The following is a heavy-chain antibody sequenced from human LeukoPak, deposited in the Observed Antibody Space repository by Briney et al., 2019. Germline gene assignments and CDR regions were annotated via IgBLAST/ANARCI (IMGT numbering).Heavy chain of an antibody. D-gene: IGHD6-6*01. J-gene: IGHJ6*03. Sequence: ASVKVSCKASGYTFTGYYMHWVRQAPGQGLVWMGWINPNSGGTNYAQKFQGRVTMTRDTSISTAYMELSRLRSDDTAVYYCARSGEQLAPIYYYYYMDVWGKGTTVTVSS. CDR3: ARSGEQLAPIYYYYYMDV. CDR1: GYTFTGYY. CDR2: INPNSGGT. V-gene: IGHV1-2*02.